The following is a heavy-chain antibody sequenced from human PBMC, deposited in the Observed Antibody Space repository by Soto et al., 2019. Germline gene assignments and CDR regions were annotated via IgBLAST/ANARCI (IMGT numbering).Heavy chain of an antibody. Sequence: VQLVQSGAEVKKPGSSVKVSCKASGGTLSSYAISWVRQATGQGLEWMGGIIPIFGTANYAQKFQGRVTTTSDDATRRDYTELSSLRSEDTAVYYCAITDPFVPAPFGYGGMDVLGQGTTVTGSS. J-gene: IGHJ6*02. CDR1: GGTLSSYA. CDR3: AITDPFVPAPFGYGGMDV. CDR2: IIPIFGTA. D-gene: IGHD2-2*01. V-gene: IGHV1-69*01.